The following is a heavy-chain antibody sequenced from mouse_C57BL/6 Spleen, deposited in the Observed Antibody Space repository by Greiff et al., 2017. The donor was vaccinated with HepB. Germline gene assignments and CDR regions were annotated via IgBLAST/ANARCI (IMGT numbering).Heavy chain of an antibody. CDR1: GYSFTDYN. D-gene: IGHD1-1*01. J-gene: IGHJ2*01. CDR2: INPNYGTT. Sequence: EVQLQQSGPELVKPGASVKISCKASGYSFTDYNMNWVKQSNGKSLEWIGVINPNYGTTSYNQKFKGKATLTVDKSSSTAYMQLNSLTDEDSAVSSGAREDDYGSRSDFDYWGQGTTLTVSS. V-gene: IGHV1-39*01. CDR3: AREDDYGSRSDFDY.